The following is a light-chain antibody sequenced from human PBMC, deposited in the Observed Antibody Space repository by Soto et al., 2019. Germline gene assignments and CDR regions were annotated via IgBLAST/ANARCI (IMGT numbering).Light chain of an antibody. V-gene: IGKV1-27*01. J-gene: IGKJ4*01. CDR1: QGISNY. CDR2: AAS. CDR3: QKYNSAPRLT. Sequence: DIQMTQSPSSLSASVGDRVTITCRASQGISNYLAWYQQKPGKVPKLLIYAASTLQSGVPSRFSGSGSGADFTLTISSLQPEDVATYYCQKYNSAPRLTFGGGTKVEIK.